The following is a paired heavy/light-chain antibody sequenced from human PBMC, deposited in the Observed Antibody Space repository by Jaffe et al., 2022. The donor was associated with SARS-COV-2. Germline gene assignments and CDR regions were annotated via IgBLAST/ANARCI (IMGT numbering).Heavy chain of an antibody. D-gene: IGHD6-6*01. CDR3: ASGYGISSSSEYFFDY. V-gene: IGHV1-2*06. J-gene: IGHJ4*02. Sequence: QVQLVQSGAEVKKPGASVKVSCKASGYTFTGYYMHWVRQAPGQGLEWMGRINPNSGGTNYAQKFQGRVTMTRDTSISTAYMELSSLRSDDTAVYYCASGYGISSSSEYFFDYWGQGTLVAVSS. CDR2: INPNSGGT. CDR1: GYTFTGYY.
Light chain of an antibody. CDR1: LGISTY. CDR2: AAS. CDR3: QQLGSYPPT. J-gene: IGKJ4*01. Sequence: DIQLTQSPSFLSASVGDRVTITCRASLGISTYLAWYQQKPGKAPKLLIYAASTLQSGVPSRFSGSGSGTEFTLTISSLQPEDFATYYCQQLGSYPPTFGGGTKVEF. V-gene: IGKV1-9*01.